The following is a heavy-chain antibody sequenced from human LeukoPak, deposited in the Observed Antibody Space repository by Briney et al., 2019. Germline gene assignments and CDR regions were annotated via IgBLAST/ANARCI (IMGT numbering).Heavy chain of an antibody. CDR2: IYYSRTT. D-gene: IGHD1-20*01. V-gene: IGHV4-59*01. CDR1: GGSISSYY. CDR3: ARAYNWNDFDY. Sequence: SETLSLTCTVSGGSISSYYWNWIRQPPGKGLEWIGYIYYSRTTNYNPSLKSRVTISVDTSKKQFSLKLSSVTAADTAVYYCARAYNWNDFDYWDQGTLVTASS. J-gene: IGHJ4*02.